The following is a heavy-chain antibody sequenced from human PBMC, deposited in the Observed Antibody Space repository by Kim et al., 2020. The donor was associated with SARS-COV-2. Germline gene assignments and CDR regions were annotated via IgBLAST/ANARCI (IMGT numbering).Heavy chain of an antibody. Sequence: SETLSLTCTVSGGSISSYYWSWIRQPPGKGLEWIGYIYYSGSTNYNPSLKSRVTISVDTSKNQFSLKLSSVTAADTAVYYCARHHPPVVPAALYSDWYFDLWGRGTLVTVSS. D-gene: IGHD2-2*01. CDR3: ARHHPPVVPAALYSDWYFDL. V-gene: IGHV4-59*01. CDR1: GGSISSYY. J-gene: IGHJ2*01. CDR2: IYYSGST.